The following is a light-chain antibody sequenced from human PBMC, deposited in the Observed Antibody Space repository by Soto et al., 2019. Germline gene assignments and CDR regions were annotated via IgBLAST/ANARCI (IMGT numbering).Light chain of an antibody. V-gene: IGLV2-8*01. Sequence: QSALTQPTSASGSPGQSVTISRTGTSSDVGGYNYVSWYQQHPGKAPKLMIYDVSKRPSGVPDRFSGSKSGNTASLTVSGLQAEDEADYYCSSYAGSNNLVFGGGTKLTV. CDR2: DVS. CDR3: SSYAGSNNLV. J-gene: IGLJ2*01. CDR1: SSDVGGYNY.